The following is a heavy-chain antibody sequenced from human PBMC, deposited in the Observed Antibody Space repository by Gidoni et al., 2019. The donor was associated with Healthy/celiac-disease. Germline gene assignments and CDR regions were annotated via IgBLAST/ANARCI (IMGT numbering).Heavy chain of an antibody. D-gene: IGHD3-22*01. V-gene: IGHV1-69*06. Sequence: QVQLVQSGAEAKTPGSWLKVSCKSSRGTLSSYAISWVRQAPGQGLGWMGGIIPIFGTANYAQRFQGRVTITADKSTSTAYMGLSSLRSEDTAVYYCASSASSGLRNDYWGQGTMVTVSS. CDR2: IIPIFGTA. J-gene: IGHJ4*02. CDR3: ASSASSGLRNDY. CDR1: RGTLSSYA.